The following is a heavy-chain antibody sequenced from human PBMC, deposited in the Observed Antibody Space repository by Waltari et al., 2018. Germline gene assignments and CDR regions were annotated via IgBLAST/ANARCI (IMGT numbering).Heavy chain of an antibody. Sequence: EVRLVESGGGLVQPGGSLRLSCAASGFTFSSDWMNWVRQAPGKGVEWVASIEQDGSDKYYEDSVKGRFTVSRDNAKSSLDLQMNSLRVEETAVYYCARGWSYDTKSFEYWGQGTLVTVSS. V-gene: IGHV3-7*01. CDR3: ARGWSYDTKSFEY. D-gene: IGHD3-22*01. CDR2: IEQDGSDK. CDR1: GFTFSSDW. J-gene: IGHJ4*02.